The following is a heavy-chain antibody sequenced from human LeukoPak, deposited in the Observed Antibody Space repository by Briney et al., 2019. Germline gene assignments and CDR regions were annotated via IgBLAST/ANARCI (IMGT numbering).Heavy chain of an antibody. CDR1: GYSFTNYW. Sequence: GESLKILCKGSGYSFTNYWISWVGQMPGKGLEWMGRIDPSGSYVNYSPSFQGHVTISADKSISTAFLQWDSLKASDTAMYYCARHAFNYPIPASFWGQGALVTVAS. CDR2: IDPSGSYV. V-gene: IGHV5-10-1*01. D-gene: IGHD2-21*01. J-gene: IGHJ4*02. CDR3: ARHAFNYPIPASF.